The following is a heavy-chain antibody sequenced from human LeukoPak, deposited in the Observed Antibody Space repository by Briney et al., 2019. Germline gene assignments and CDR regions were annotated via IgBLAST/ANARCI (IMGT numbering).Heavy chain of an antibody. J-gene: IGHJ4*02. CDR3: ARDTRSSYLQYYFDY. D-gene: IGHD5-24*01. CDR1: GYTFTDYY. CDR2: ISPDSGRT. V-gene: IGHV1-2*02. Sequence: ASVKVSCKASGYTFTDYYMHWVRQAPGQGLEWIGWISPDSGRTGFAQKFQGRVTMTRDTSISTAYMELSRLGYDDTAVYYCARDTRSSYLQYYFDYWGQGTLVTVSS.